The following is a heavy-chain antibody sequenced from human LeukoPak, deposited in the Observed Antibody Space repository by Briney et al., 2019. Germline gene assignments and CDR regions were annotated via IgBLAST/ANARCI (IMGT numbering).Heavy chain of an antibody. CDR1: GFIVSGSY. Sequence: PGGSLRLSCAASGFIVSGSYMSWVRQAPGKGLEWVAVIYSDGSTYYADSVKGRFTISRDNAKNSLYLQMNSLRAEATAVYYCARHSSANHFDYWGQGALVTVSS. J-gene: IGHJ4*02. V-gene: IGHV3-66*04. CDR2: IYSDGST. CDR3: ARHSSANHFDY.